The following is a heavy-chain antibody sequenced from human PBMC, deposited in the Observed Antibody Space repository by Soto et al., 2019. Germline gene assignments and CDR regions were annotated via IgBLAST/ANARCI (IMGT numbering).Heavy chain of an antibody. CDR2: IYYSGSA. Sequence: PSEPLSRTYTVSGGSVSRSSCYWGWIRQPPGKGLEWIGSIYYSGSAYYNPSLKSRVTISVDTSKNQFSLKLSSVTAADTAVYYCARGRDYGSGRYSPVDYWGQGTLVTVSS. V-gene: IGHV4-39*01. J-gene: IGHJ4*02. CDR3: ARGRDYGSGRYSPVDY. CDR1: GGSVSRSSCY. D-gene: IGHD3-10*01.